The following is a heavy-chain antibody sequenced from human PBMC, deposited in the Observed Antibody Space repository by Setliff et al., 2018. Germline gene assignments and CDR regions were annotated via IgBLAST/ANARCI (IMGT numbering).Heavy chain of an antibody. V-gene: IGHV4-31*01. CDR1: GGPISSGGYY. Sequence: SETLSLTCTVSGGPISSGGYYWSWIRQHPGMGLEWIGYIYYSGSTYHNPSLKTLVTISVDTSKNQFSLKLSSVTAADTAVYFCARVLVLGYNWFDPWGQGTLVTVSS. D-gene: IGHD3-10*01. CDR2: IYYSGST. CDR3: ARVLVLGYNWFDP. J-gene: IGHJ5*02.